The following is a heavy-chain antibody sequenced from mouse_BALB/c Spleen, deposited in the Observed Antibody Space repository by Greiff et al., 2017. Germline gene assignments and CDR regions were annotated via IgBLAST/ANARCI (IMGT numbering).Heavy chain of an antibody. V-gene: IGHV2-9-2*01. D-gene: IGHD2-10*02. Sequence: QVQLKESGPGLVAPSQSLSITCTVSGFSLTSYDISWIRQPPGKGLEWLGVIWTGGGTNYNSAFMSRLSISKDNSKSQVFLKMNSLQTDDTAIYYCVRDPGYGNYGAMDYWGQGTSVTVSS. CDR1: GFSLTSYD. CDR3: VRDPGYGNYGAMDY. CDR2: IWTGGGT. J-gene: IGHJ4*01.